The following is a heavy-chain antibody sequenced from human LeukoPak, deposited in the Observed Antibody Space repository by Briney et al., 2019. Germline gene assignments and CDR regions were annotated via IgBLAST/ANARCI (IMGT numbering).Heavy chain of an antibody. CDR1: GFSFSSYA. CDR3: ATGPYCSNTSCYTVGAFDI. D-gene: IGHD2-2*02. J-gene: IGHJ3*02. Sequence: GGSLRLSCAASGFSFSSYAMSWVRQAPGKGLEWLSAISGSGRSIYYADSVKGRFTISRDKSKNTLYLQMNSLRAEDTAVYYCATGPYCSNTSCYTVGAFDIWGQGTMVTVSS. CDR2: ISGSGRSI. V-gene: IGHV3-23*01.